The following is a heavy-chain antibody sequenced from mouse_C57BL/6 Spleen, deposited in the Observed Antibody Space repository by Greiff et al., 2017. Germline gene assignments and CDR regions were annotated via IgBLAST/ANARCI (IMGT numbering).Heavy chain of an antibody. Sequence: LQQPGTELVKPGASVKLSCKASGYTFPSYWMHWVKQRPGQGLEWIGNITPSNGGTNYNEKFKSKATLTVDTSSSTAYMQLSSLTSEDSAVYYCSRSAYYSNYGYFDYWGQGTTLTVSS. CDR1: GYTFPSYW. J-gene: IGHJ2*01. D-gene: IGHD2-5*01. CDR2: ITPSNGGT. CDR3: SRSAYYSNYGYFDY. V-gene: IGHV1-53*01.